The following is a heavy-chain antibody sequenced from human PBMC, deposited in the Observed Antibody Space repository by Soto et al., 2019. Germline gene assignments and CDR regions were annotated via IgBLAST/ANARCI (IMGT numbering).Heavy chain of an antibody. CDR3: AKDKGVGQWLVLDY. J-gene: IGHJ4*02. CDR1: GFTFSSYA. Sequence: EVQVLESGGGLVQPGVSLRLSFAASGFTFSSYAMSWVRQATGKGLEWVSAISGSGGSTYYADSVKGRFTISRDNSKNTLHLQKNSLRAEDTAVYYCAKDKGVGQWLVLDYWGQGTLVNVSS. D-gene: IGHD6-19*01. V-gene: IGHV3-23*01. CDR2: ISGSGGST.